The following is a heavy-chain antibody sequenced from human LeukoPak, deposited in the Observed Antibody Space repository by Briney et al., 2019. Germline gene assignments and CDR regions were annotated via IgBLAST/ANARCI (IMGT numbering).Heavy chain of an antibody. D-gene: IGHD6-19*01. CDR1: GGSISSYY. Sequence: PSETLSLTCTVSGGSISSYYWSWIRQPPGKGLEWIGYIYYSGSTNYNPSLKSRVTISVDTSKNQFSLKLSSVTAADTAVYYCARTYSSGWYPNYYYYYYMDVWGKGTTVTVSS. V-gene: IGHV4-59*01. J-gene: IGHJ6*03. CDR3: ARTYSSGWYPNYYYYYYMDV. CDR2: IYYSGST.